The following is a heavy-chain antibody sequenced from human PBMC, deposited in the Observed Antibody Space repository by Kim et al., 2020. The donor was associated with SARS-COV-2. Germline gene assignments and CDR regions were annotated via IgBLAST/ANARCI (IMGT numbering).Heavy chain of an antibody. CDR1: GFTFDDYA. V-gene: IGHV3-9*01. D-gene: IGHD3-3*01. CDR3: ANWSDGVDDYSGKGA. Sequence: GGSLRLSCEASGFTFDDYAMHWVRQAPGKGLEWVSGISWDSDSIDYADSVRGRFTISRDNAKNSLYLQMNSLRAEDTAFYYCANWSDGVDDYSGKGAWG. J-gene: IGHJ6*02. CDR2: ISWDSDSI.